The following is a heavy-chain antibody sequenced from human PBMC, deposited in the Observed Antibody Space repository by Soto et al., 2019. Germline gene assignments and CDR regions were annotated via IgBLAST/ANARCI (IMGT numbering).Heavy chain of an antibody. CDR2: IWYDGSNT. CDR1: GFIFSSYG. CDR3: TRDLIKVVVTQIDPYYYYYGMDV. D-gene: IGHD3-22*01. Sequence: PGGSLRLSCAASGFIFSSYGMHWVRQAPGKGLEWVAGIWYDGSNTFYSDAVKGRFSISRDNSKNTLYLQMNSLRAEDTAVYYYTRDLIKVVVTQIDPYYYYYGMDVWGQGTTVTVAS. V-gene: IGHV3-33*01. J-gene: IGHJ6*02.